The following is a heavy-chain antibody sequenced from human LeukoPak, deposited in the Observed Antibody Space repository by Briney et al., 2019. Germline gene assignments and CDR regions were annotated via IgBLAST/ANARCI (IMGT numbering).Heavy chain of an antibody. V-gene: IGHV4-4*07. D-gene: IGHD6-13*01. CDR3: ARGYSSSWYEYYYYYMDV. CDR2: IYTSGST. Sequence: PSETLSLTRTVSGGSFSSFYWSWIRQSPGKGLEWIGRIYTSGSTNYNPSLKSRVTMSVDTSKNQFSLKLSSATAADTAVYYCARGYSSSWYEYYYYYMDVWGKGTTVTVSS. J-gene: IGHJ6*03. CDR1: GGSFSSFY.